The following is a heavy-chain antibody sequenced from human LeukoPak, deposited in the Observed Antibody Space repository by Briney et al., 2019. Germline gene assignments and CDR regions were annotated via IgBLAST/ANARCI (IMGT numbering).Heavy chain of an antibody. CDR1: GGSISSSSYY. J-gene: IGHJ4*02. V-gene: IGHV4-39*07. CDR2: IYSSGST. D-gene: IGHD4-11*01. Sequence: SETLSLTCTVSGGSISSSSYYWGWIRQPPGKGLEWIGRIYSSGSTNYNPSLKSRVTMSVDTSKNQFSLKLSSVTAADTAVYYCARVWPLTVTTPDPYFDYWGQGTLVTVSS. CDR3: ARVWPLTVTTPDPYFDY.